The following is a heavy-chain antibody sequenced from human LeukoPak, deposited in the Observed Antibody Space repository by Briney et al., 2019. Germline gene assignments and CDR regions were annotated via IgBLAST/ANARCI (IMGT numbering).Heavy chain of an antibody. CDR3: ATDLSGNYGGDAFDI. CDR1: GLTFNIYA. V-gene: IGHV3-66*01. D-gene: IGHD1-26*01. Sequence: GGSLRLSCAASGLTFNIYAMSWVRQAPGKGLEWVSIIYRSGSTYYADAVKGRFTISRDNSKNTLFLQMNSLGAEDMAVYYCATDLSGNYGGDAFDIWGQGTMVTVSS. J-gene: IGHJ3*02. CDR2: IYRSGST.